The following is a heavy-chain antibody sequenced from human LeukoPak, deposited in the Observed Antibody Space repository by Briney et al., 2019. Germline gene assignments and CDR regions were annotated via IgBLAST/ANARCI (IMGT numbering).Heavy chain of an antibody. Sequence: SETLSLTCTVSGGSISSSSYYWGWIRQPPGKGLEWIGSIYYSGSTYYSPSLKSRVTISVDTSKNQFSLKLSSVTAADTAVYYCARDDNFSSDYWGQGTLVTVSS. CDR3: ARDDNFSSDY. CDR2: IYYSGST. J-gene: IGHJ4*02. D-gene: IGHD6-13*01. CDR1: GGSISSSSYY. V-gene: IGHV4-39*01.